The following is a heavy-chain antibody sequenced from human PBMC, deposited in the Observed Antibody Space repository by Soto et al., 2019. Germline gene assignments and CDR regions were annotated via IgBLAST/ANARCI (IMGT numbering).Heavy chain of an antibody. CDR3: ARGFIAAAGGFDP. D-gene: IGHD6-13*01. J-gene: IGHJ5*02. CDR2: MNPNSANT. Sequence: GPVKVSCKASGYTFTSYDINWVRQAPGQGLEWMGWMNPNSANTGYAQKLQGRVTMTRDTSLNTAYMELNSLSFEDTAVFYCARGFIAAAGGFDPWGQGTLVTVSS. CDR1: GYTFTSYD. V-gene: IGHV1-8*01.